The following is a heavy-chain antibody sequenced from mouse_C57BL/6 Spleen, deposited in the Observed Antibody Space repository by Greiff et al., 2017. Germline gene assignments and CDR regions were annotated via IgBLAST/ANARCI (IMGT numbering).Heavy chain of an antibody. Sequence: QVQLKESGAELVKPGASVKLSCKASGYTFTEYTIHWVKQRSGQGLEWIGWFYPGSGSITYNENFKVKATLTADKSSSTVKMELSRLTSEPSAVYFCASHEERAQDWYFDVWGTGTTVTVSS. D-gene: IGHD3-2*02. CDR1: GYTFTEYT. V-gene: IGHV1-62-2*01. CDR2: FYPGSGSI. CDR3: ASHEERAQDWYFDV. J-gene: IGHJ1*03.